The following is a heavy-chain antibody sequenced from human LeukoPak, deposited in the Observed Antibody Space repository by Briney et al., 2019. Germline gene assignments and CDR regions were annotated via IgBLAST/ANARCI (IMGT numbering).Heavy chain of an antibody. D-gene: IGHD6-13*01. J-gene: IGHJ2*01. Sequence: PSETLSLTCTVSGGSISSGSYYWSWIRQPAGKGLEWIGRIYTSGSTNYNPSLKSRVTMSVDTSKNQFSLKLSSVTAADTAVYYCASCPSSSWSWYFDLWGRGTLVTVSS. CDR3: ASCPSSSWSWYFDL. CDR1: GGSISSGSYY. V-gene: IGHV4-61*02. CDR2: IYTSGST.